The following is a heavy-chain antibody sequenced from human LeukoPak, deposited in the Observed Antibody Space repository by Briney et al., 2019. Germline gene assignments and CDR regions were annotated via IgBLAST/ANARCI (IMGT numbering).Heavy chain of an antibody. CDR2: IYYTGST. V-gene: IGHV4-59*01. Sequence: SSETLSLTCTVSGGSISRNYWNWIRQPPGKGLEWIGYIYYTGSTKYNPSLESRVTVSVDTSKNQFSLKLSSVSAADTAVYYCARGFYDSAGYSTPFDSWGQGIPVAVSS. CDR1: GGSISRNY. J-gene: IGHJ4*02. CDR3: ARGFYDSAGYSTPFDS. D-gene: IGHD3-22*01.